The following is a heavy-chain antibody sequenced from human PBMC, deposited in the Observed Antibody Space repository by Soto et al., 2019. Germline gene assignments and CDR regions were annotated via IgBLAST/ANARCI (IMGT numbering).Heavy chain of an antibody. D-gene: IGHD3-3*01. J-gene: IGHJ4*02. V-gene: IGHV1-8*01. CDR2: MNPNSGNT. CDR1: GYTFTSYD. CDR3: AREQSGYCDY. Sequence: QVQLVQSGAEVKKPGASVKVSCKASGYTFTSYDINWVRQATGQGREWMGWMNPNSGNTGYAQKCTGRVTMTRNTSRSVANMELGSLRPEHTAVYYCAREQSGYCDYWGQGSLVNVSS.